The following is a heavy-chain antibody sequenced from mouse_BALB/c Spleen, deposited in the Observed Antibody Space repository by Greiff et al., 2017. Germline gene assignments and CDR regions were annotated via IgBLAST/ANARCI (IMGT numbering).Heavy chain of an antibody. CDR1: GYTFTDYA. D-gene: IGHD1-1*01. V-gene: IGHV1S137*01. CDR2: ISTYYGDA. CDR3: ARGYYYGSSYFDY. Sequence: VQLQQSGAELVRPGVSVKISCKGSGYTFTDYAMHWVKQSHAKSLEWIGVISTYYGDASYNQKFKGKATMTVDKSSSTAYMELARLTSEDSAIYYCARGYYYGSSYFDYWGQGTTLTVSS. J-gene: IGHJ2*01.